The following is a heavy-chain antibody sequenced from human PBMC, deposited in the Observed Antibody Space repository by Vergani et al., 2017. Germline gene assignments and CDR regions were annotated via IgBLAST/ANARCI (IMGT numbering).Heavy chain of an antibody. D-gene: IGHD1-26*01. CDR1: GFTFSSYA. Sequence: EVQLLESGGGLVQPGGSLRLSCAASGFTFSSYAMSWVRQAPGKGLEWVGRIRSKVNNYATAYAASVKGRFTISRDDSKTTAYLQMNSLKTEDTAVYYCTSMGGATDIDYWGQGTLVTVSS. V-gene: IGHV3-73*01. CDR3: TSMGGATDIDY. CDR2: IRSKVNNYAT. J-gene: IGHJ4*02.